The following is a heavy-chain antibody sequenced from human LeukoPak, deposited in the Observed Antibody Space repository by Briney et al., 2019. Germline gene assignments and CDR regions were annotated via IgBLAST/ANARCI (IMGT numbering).Heavy chain of an antibody. CDR1: GGSFSGYY. CDR2: INHSGST. CDR3: ARGLAIQLWLGSMDV. D-gene: IGHD5-18*01. J-gene: IGHJ6*03. V-gene: IGHV4-34*01. Sequence: PTDTLSLTCAVYGGSFSGYYWSWIRQPPGKGLEWIGEINHSGSTNYNPSLKSRVTISVDTSKNQFSLTLSSVTAADTAVYYCARGLAIQLWLGSMDVWGKGTTVTVSS.